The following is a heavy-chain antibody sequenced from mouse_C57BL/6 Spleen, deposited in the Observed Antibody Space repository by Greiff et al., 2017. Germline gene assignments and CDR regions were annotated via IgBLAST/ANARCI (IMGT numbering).Heavy chain of an antibody. CDR2: IHPSDSAT. V-gene: IGHV1-74*01. Sequence: QVQLQQPGAELVKPGASVKVSCKASGYTFTSYWMHWVKQRPGQGLEWIGRIHPSDSATNYNQKFKGKATLTVDKSSSTAYMQLSSLTSEDSAVYYCAIPTVVATEGRFDYWGQGTTLTVSS. D-gene: IGHD1-1*01. CDR1: GYTFTSYW. J-gene: IGHJ2*01. CDR3: AIPTVVATEGRFDY.